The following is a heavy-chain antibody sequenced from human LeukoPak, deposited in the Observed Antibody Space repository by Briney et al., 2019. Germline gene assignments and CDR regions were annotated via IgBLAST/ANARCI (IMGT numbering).Heavy chain of an antibody. J-gene: IGHJ4*02. CDR1: GFTFSSYW. CDR2: VKQDESEK. CDR3: ARDNGYFSVDY. Sequence: SGGSLRLSCAASGFTFSSYWMTWARQAPGKGLEWVANVKQDESEKYYGDSVRGRFTISRDNAQNSLYLQMNSLRAEDTAVYYCARDNGYFSVDYWGQGTLVTVSS. V-gene: IGHV3-7*01. D-gene: IGHD3-22*01.